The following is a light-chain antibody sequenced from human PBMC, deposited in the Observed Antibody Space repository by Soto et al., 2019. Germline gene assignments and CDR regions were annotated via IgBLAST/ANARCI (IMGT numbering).Light chain of an antibody. Sequence: QSALTQPASVSGSPGQSITISCTGTRSDIGSYNSIAWYQQHPGKAPRVMIFEVTKWPSGISNRFSGSKSGSTASLTISGLQAEDEADYFCFSYAGSSTWVFGGGTKVTVL. CDR1: RSDIGSYNS. V-gene: IGLV2-23*02. J-gene: IGLJ3*02. CDR2: EVT. CDR3: FSYAGSSTWV.